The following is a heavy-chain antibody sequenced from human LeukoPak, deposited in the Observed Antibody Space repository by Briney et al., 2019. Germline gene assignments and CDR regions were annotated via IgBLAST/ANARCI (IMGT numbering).Heavy chain of an antibody. Sequence: GGSLRLSCAASGFTFSSYSMHWVRQAPGKGLEWVSSISSSSSYIYYADSVKGRFTISRDNAKNSLYLQMNSLRAEDTAVYYCARGGRKEDYFDDWGQGTLVTVSA. V-gene: IGHV3-21*01. CDR1: GFTFSSYS. CDR2: ISSSSSYI. D-gene: IGHD1-26*01. J-gene: IGHJ4*02. CDR3: ARGGRKEDYFDD.